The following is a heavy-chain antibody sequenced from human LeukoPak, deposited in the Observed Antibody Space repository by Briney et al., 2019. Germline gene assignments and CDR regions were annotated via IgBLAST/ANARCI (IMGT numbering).Heavy chain of an antibody. J-gene: IGHJ4*02. CDR3: AKEYREVVTASDY. Sequence: GGSLRLSCAASGFTFSSYGMHWVRQAPGKGLEWVAFIRYDGSNKYYADSVKGRFTISRDNSKSTLYLQMNSLRAEDTAVYYCAKEYREVVTASDYWGQGTLVTVSS. CDR1: GFTFSSYG. CDR2: IRYDGSNK. D-gene: IGHD2-21*02. V-gene: IGHV3-30*02.